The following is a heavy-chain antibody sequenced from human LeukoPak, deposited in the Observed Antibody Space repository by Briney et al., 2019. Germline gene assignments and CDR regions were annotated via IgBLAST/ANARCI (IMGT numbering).Heavy chain of an antibody. CDR3: ARAQYCSGGSCYGDY. Sequence: GGSLRLSCAASGFTVSSNYLSWARQAPGKGLEWVSVIYRGGETYYADSVKGRFTISRDNSKNTLYLQMNSLRAEDTAVYYCARAQYCSGGSCYGDYWGQGTLVTVSS. J-gene: IGHJ4*02. CDR1: GFTVSSNY. CDR2: IYRGGET. V-gene: IGHV3-53*01. D-gene: IGHD2-15*01.